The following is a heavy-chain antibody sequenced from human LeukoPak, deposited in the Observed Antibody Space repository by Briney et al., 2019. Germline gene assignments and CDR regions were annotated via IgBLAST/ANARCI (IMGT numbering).Heavy chain of an antibody. CDR1: GFTFSSYG. V-gene: IGHV3-30*18. CDR3: AKIHTGTTDAFDI. J-gene: IGHJ3*02. Sequence: GRSLRLSCAASGFTFSSYGMHWVRQAPGKGLEWVAVISYDGSNKYYADSVKGRFTISRDNSKNTLYLQMNSLRAEDTAVYYCAKIHTGTTDAFDIWGQGTMVTVSS. CDR2: ISYDGSNK. D-gene: IGHD1-7*01.